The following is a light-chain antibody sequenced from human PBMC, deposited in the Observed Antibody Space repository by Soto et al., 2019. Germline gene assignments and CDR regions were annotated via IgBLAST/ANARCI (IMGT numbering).Light chain of an antibody. CDR2: AAS. J-gene: IGKJ5*01. CDR3: LQANRVPLS. Sequence: DIRMTQSPAAVSASVGDRVTITCRASQGISTNLAWYQQKPGKAPKLLIYAASSLQSGVPPRFSGSGSGTDFSLTISSLQPEDFAIYYCLQANRVPLSFGQGTLLEIK. V-gene: IGKV1-12*01. CDR1: QGISTN.